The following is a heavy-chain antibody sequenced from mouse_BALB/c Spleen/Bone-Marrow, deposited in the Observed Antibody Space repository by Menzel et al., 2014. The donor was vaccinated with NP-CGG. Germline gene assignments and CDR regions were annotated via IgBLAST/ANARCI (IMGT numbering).Heavy chain of an antibody. Sequence: VQLQQSGPELVKPGASVKISCKASGYTFTDNNMHWVKQSHGKSLEWVGYIYPYNGGTGYNQKFKSKATLTVDNSSSTAYMELRSLTSKDSAVYYCARFRYDWYFDVWGAGTTVTVSS. CDR3: ARFRYDWYFDV. V-gene: IGHV1S29*02. D-gene: IGHD2-14*01. CDR2: IYPYNGGT. CDR1: GYTFTDNN. J-gene: IGHJ1*01.